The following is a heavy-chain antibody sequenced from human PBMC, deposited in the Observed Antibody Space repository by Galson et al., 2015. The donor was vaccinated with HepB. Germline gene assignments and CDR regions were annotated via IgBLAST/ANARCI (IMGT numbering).Heavy chain of an antibody. D-gene: IGHD3-22*01. V-gene: IGHV3-23*01. CDR1: GFTFARYA. J-gene: IGHJ3*01. CDR2: ISGSGSLR. CDR3: AKDRVDYYDSDGHIDAFDV. Sequence: LRLSCAPSGFTFARYAMTWVRQAPGKGLEWISLISGSGSLRYYAESVKGRFTISRDNAKKTLYLQMKSLRSEETAVYYCAKDRVDYYDSDGHIDAFDVWGQGTVVTVSS.